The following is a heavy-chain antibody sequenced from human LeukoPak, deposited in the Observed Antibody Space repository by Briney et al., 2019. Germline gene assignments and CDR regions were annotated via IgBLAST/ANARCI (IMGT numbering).Heavy chain of an antibody. CDR2: INHSGST. V-gene: IGHV4-34*01. Sequence: SETLSLTCAVSGGSFSGYYWSWIRQPPGKGLEWIGEINHSGSTNYNPSLKSRVTISVDTYKNQFSLKVTSLTAADTAVYYCARRYDGSRSPLNDWGRGNLITVSS. D-gene: IGHD3-10*01. CDR1: GGSFSGYY. CDR3: ARRYDGSRSPLND. J-gene: IGHJ4*02.